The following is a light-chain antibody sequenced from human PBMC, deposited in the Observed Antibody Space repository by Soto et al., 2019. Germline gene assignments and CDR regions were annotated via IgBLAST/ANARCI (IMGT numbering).Light chain of an antibody. Sequence: SVLAQPRSVSGSPGQSVTISCTGSYSDVGTFYFVSWYQQYPGKGPKLIIYDVTERPSGVPDRFSGSKSGNTASLTISGLQAEDEADYYCCSYAGSYTYIFGSGTKVTVL. CDR1: YSDVGTFYF. J-gene: IGLJ1*01. V-gene: IGLV2-11*01. CDR3: CSYAGSYTYI. CDR2: DVT.